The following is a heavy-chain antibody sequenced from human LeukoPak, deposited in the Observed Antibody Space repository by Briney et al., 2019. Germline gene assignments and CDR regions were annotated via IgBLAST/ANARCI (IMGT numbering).Heavy chain of an antibody. D-gene: IGHD2-21*02. Sequence: GALRLSCAASGFTFSSYGMHWVRQAPGKGLEWVAVISYDGSNKYYADSVKGRVTISRDNSKNTLYLQMNSLRAEDTAVYYCAKDAAVVTAIYYFDYWGQGTLVTVSS. CDR2: ISYDGSNK. CDR3: AKDAAVVTAIYYFDY. V-gene: IGHV3-30*18. CDR1: GFTFSSYG. J-gene: IGHJ4*02.